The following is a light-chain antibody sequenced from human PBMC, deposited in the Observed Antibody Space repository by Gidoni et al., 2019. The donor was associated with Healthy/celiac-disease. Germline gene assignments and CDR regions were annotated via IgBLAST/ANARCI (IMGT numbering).Light chain of an antibody. Sequence: PSSLSASVGDRVTITCRASQSISSYLNWYQQKPGKAPKLLIYAASSLQSGVPSRFSGSGSGTDFTLTISSLQPEDFATYYCQQSYSTPPTFGGGTKVEIK. CDR3: QQSYSTPPT. J-gene: IGKJ4*01. V-gene: IGKV1-39*01. CDR2: AAS. CDR1: QSISSY.